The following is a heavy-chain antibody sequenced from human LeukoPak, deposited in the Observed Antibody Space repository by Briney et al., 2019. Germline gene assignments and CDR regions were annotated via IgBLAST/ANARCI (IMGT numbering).Heavy chain of an antibody. J-gene: IGHJ4*02. CDR3: AAASDILTGYPFDY. CDR2: IYYSGSP. CDR1: GGSVSNYY. D-gene: IGHD3-9*01. Sequence: SETLSLTCTVSGGSVSNYYWSWLRQPPGKALEWIGCIYYSGSPNYNPSLKSRVTISIATSKNQFSLRLSSVTAADTAVYYCAAASDILTGYPFDYWGQGTLVTVSS. V-gene: IGHV4-59*02.